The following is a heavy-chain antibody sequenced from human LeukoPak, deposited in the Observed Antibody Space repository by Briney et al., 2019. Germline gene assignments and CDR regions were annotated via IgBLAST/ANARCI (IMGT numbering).Heavy chain of an antibody. CDR3: ARVYSSSWYVWFAP. CDR2: IYTSGST. D-gene: IGHD6-13*01. J-gene: IGHJ5*02. V-gene: IGHV4-61*02. Sequence: PSQTLSLTCTVSGGSISSGSYYWSWIRQPAGKGLEWIGRIYTSGSTNYNPSLKSRVTISVDTSKNQFSLKLSSVTAADTAVYYGARVYSSSWYVWFAPWGQEPLVTVSS. CDR1: GGSISSGSYY.